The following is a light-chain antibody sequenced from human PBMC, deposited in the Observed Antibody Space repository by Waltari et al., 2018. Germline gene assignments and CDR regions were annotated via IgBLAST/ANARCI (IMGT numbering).Light chain of an antibody. CDR1: RSVSSI. V-gene: IGKV3-15*01. CDR3: QQYNNWGT. Sequence: IVMLQPPATLSVSPGERATLSCRASRSVSSILTCYQQKPGQAPRLLIYGASTRATGIPARFGGSGSGAEFTLTSSNLQSEDFAFYYWQQYNNWGTFGQGTKVEIK. CDR2: GAS. J-gene: IGKJ1*01.